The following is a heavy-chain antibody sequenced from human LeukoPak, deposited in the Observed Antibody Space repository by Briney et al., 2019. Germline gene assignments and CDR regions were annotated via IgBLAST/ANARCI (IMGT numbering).Heavy chain of an antibody. J-gene: IGHJ4*02. CDR2: ISYDGSNK. Sequence: GGSLRLSCAASGLTFSSYAMHWVRQAPGKGLEWVAVISYDGSNKYYADSVKGRFTISRDNSKNTLYLQMNSLRAEDTAVYYCARDGFGPFDYWGQGTLVTVSS. V-gene: IGHV3-30-3*01. CDR1: GLTFSSYA. CDR3: ARDGFGPFDY. D-gene: IGHD3/OR15-3a*01.